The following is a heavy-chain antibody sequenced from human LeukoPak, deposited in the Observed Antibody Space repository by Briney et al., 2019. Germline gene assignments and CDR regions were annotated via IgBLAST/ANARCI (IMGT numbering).Heavy chain of an antibody. CDR3: ARDRDYSGSYVY. CDR1: GYTFTSYG. J-gene: IGHJ4*02. D-gene: IGHD1-26*01. Sequence: ASVKVSCKASGYTFTSYGISWVRQAPGQGLEWMGWISAYNGNTNYAQKLQGRVTMTTDTSTSTAYMELRSLRSDHTAGYYCARDRDYSGSYVYWGQRTLVTVSS. CDR2: ISAYNGNT. V-gene: IGHV1-18*01.